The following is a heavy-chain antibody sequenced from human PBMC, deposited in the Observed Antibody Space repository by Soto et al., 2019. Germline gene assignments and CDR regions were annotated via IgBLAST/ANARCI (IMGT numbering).Heavy chain of an antibody. D-gene: IGHD3-3*01. Sequence: GGSLRLSCAASGFTFSSYGMHWVRQAPGKGLEWVAVISYDGSNKYYADSVNGRFTISRDNSKNTLYLQMNSLRAEDTAVYYCAKDFRGQFWSGYYYYYGMDVWGQGTTVTVSS. CDR1: GFTFSSYG. CDR2: ISYDGSNK. J-gene: IGHJ6*02. V-gene: IGHV3-30*18. CDR3: AKDFRGQFWSGYYYYYGMDV.